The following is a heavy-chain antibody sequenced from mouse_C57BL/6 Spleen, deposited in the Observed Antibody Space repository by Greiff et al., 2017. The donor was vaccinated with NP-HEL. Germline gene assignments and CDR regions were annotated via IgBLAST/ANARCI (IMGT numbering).Heavy chain of an antibody. CDR3: ARWGLPPLGYAMDY. Sequence: VQLQQSGPELVKPGASVKISCKASGYTFTDYYMNWVKQSHGKSLEWIGDINPNNGGTSYNQKFKGKATLTVDKSSSTAYMELRSLTSEDSAVYYCARWGLPPLGYAMDYWGQGTSVTGSS. D-gene: IGHD2-2*01. J-gene: IGHJ4*01. CDR1: GYTFTDYY. V-gene: IGHV1-26*01. CDR2: INPNNGGT.